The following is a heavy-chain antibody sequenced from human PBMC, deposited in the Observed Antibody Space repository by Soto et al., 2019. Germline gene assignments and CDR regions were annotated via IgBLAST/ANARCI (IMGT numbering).Heavy chain of an antibody. D-gene: IGHD2-15*01. V-gene: IGHV3-48*03. Sequence: PGGSLRLSCAASGFTFSSYEMNWVRQAPGKGLEWVSYISSSGSTIYYADSVKGRFTISRDNAKNSLYLQMNSLRAEDTAVYYCARAVVAATYYYYYGMDVWGQGTTVTVSS. CDR1: GFTFSSYE. CDR3: ARAVVAATYYYYYGMDV. J-gene: IGHJ6*02. CDR2: ISSSGSTI.